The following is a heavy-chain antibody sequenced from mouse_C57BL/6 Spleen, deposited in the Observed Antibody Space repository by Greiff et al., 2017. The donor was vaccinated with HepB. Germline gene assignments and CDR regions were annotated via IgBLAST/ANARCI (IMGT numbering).Heavy chain of an antibody. CDR1: GYSITSGYY. V-gene: IGHV3-6*01. D-gene: IGHD2-5*01. CDR3: ARDSNYEGFAY. Sequence: DVKLQESGPGLVKPSQSLSLTCSVTGYSITSGYYWNWIRQFPGNKLEWMGYISYDGSNNYNPSLKNRISITRDTSKNQSFLKLNSVTTEDTATYYCARDSNYEGFAYWGQGTLVTVSA. CDR2: ISYDGSN. J-gene: IGHJ3*01.